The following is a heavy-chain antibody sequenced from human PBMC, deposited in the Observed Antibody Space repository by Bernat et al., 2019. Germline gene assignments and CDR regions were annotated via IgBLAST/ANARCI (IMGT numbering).Heavy chain of an antibody. CDR1: GFTFSSYG. D-gene: IGHD4/OR15-4a*01. CDR2: IWYDGSNK. J-gene: IGHJ5*02. V-gene: IGHV3-33*01. CDR3: ARDSASDGWFDP. Sequence: QVQLVESGGGVVQPGRSLRLSCAASGFTFSSYGMHWVRQAPGKGLEWVAVIWYDGSNKYYADSVKGRFTISRDNSKNTLYLQMNSLRAEDTAVYYCARDSASDGWFDPWGQGTLVTVSS.